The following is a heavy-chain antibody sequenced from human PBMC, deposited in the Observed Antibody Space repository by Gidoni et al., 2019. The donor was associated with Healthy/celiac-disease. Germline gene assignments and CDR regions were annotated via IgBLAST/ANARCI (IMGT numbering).Heavy chain of an antibody. CDR3: ARDRSREAVRNDFDS. CDR1: GGTFSSYA. J-gene: IGHJ3*02. CDR2: SRPMFGTA. Sequence: QVQLVQYGAAVKKPRSSVTVSCKASGGTFSSYALSWVRQAPGQGLEWMGWSRPMFGTANYAQECQGRVTITADESTSTAYMELSSLISEDTAVYYCARDRSREAVRNDFDSWGQGTMVTVSS. V-gene: IGHV1-69*01.